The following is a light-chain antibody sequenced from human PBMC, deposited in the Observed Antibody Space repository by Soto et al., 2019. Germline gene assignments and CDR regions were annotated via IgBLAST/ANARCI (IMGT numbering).Light chain of an antibody. V-gene: IGKV3D-15*01. CDR1: QNVATN. CDR3: QQYYHWGLS. J-gene: IGKJ4*01. Sequence: VMTQSPANLSVSPGEGVTLFCRASQNVATNLAWYQLKPGQAPRLLIHASSTRAAGIPGTFSGSGSGTQFSLTISSVQSADSAVYYGQQYYHWGLSFGGGTKVEI. CDR2: ASS.